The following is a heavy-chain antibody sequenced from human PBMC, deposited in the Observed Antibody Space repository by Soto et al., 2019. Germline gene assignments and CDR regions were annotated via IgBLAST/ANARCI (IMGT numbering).Heavy chain of an antibody. CDR2: ITPFNVNT. CDR3: AGTLYNWHYGYYYGMDV. D-gene: IGHD1-7*01. Sequence: SVKVSCKASGYTFTYRYLHWVRQAPGQALEWMGWITPFNVNTNYAQKFQDRVTITRDRSMSTAYMELSSLRSEDTAMYYCAGTLYNWHYGYYYGMDVCRKGTTVTVSS. J-gene: IGHJ6*04. V-gene: IGHV1-45*02. CDR1: GYTFTYRY.